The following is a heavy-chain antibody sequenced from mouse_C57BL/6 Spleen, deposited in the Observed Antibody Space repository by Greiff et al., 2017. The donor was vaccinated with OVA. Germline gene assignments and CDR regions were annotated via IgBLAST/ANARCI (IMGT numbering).Heavy chain of an antibody. Sequence: QVQLKESGPELVKPGASVKISCKASGYAFSSPWMNWVKQRPGKGLEWIGRIYPGDGDTNYNGKFKGKATLTADKSSSTAYMQLSSLTSEDSAVYFCARYYGSSPYYWGQGTTLTVSS. CDR3: ARYYGSSPYY. CDR1: GYAFSSPW. D-gene: IGHD1-1*01. J-gene: IGHJ2*01. V-gene: IGHV1-82*01. CDR2: IYPGDGDT.